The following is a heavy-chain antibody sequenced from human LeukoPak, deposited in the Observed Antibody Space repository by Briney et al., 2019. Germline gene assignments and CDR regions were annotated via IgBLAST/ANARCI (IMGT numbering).Heavy chain of an antibody. J-gene: IGHJ4*02. V-gene: IGHV1-18*01. D-gene: IGHD3-16*02. Sequence: ASVKVSCKASGYTFTSYGISWVRQAPGQGLEWMGWIRAYNGNTNYAQKLQGRVTMTTDTSTSTAYMELRSLRSDDTAVYYCARGYIMITFGGVIVIKPTFDYWGQGTLVTVSS. CDR3: ARGYIMITFGGVIVIKPTFDY. CDR1: GYTFTSYG. CDR2: IRAYNGNT.